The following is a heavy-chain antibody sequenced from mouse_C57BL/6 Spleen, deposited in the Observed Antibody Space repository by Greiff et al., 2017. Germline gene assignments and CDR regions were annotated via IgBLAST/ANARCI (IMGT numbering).Heavy chain of an antibody. CDR1: GYTFTSYW. CDR2: IYPGSGST. Sequence: QVHVKQPGAELVKPGASVKMSCKASGYTFTSYWITWVKQRPGQGLEWIGDIYPGSGSTNYNEKFKSKATLTVDTSSSTAYMQLSSLTSEDSAVYYCARGGYYGPYAMDYWGQGTSVTVSS. D-gene: IGHD1-1*01. J-gene: IGHJ4*01. V-gene: IGHV1-55*01. CDR3: ARGGYYGPYAMDY.